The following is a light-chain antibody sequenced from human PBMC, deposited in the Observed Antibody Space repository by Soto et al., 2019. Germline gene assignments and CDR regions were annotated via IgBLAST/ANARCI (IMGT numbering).Light chain of an antibody. CDR1: QSISSY. CDR2: AAS. Sequence: DIQLTQSPSSLSAAVGDRVTITCRASQSISSYLNWYQQSPGKAPKLLIFAASNRATGIPARFSGSGSGTDFTLTISSLEPEDFAVYYCQQRSNWPPYTFGQGTKLEIK. J-gene: IGKJ2*01. CDR3: QQRSNWPPYT. V-gene: IGKV1-39*01.